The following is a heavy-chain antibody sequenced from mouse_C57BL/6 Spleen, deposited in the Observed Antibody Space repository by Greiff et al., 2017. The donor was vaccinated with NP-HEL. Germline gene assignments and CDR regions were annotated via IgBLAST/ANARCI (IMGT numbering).Heavy chain of an antibody. CDR2: INPNNGGT. CDR3: ARYGAWFAY. CDR1: GYTFTDYN. J-gene: IGHJ3*01. Sequence: VHVKQSGPELVKPGASVKIPCKASGYTFTDYNMDWVKQSHGKSLEWIGDINPNNGGTIYNQKFKGKATLTVDKSSSTAYMELRSLTSEDTAVYYGARYGAWFAYWGQGTLVTVSA. V-gene: IGHV1-18*01. D-gene: IGHD1-2*01.